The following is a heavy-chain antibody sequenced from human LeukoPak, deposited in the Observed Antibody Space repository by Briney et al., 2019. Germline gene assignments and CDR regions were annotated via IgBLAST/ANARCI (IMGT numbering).Heavy chain of an antibody. Sequence: SETLSLTCAVYGGSFSGYYWSWIRQPAGKGLEWIGRIYTSGSTNYNPSLKSRVTISVDTSKNQFSLKLSSVTAADTAVYYCAIGYYYGSGFDYWGQGTLVTVSS. CDR1: GGSFSGYY. J-gene: IGHJ4*02. CDR2: IYTSGST. CDR3: AIGYYYGSGFDY. D-gene: IGHD3-10*01. V-gene: IGHV4-59*10.